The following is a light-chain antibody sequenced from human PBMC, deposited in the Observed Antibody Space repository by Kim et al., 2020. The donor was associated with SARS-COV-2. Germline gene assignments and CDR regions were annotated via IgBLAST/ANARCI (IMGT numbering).Light chain of an antibody. CDR1: QSVTSN. CDR3: HYYNKWPPWT. V-gene: IGKV3-15*01. Sequence: RERAPRPGRARQSVTSNLGWWQQKPGQAPRLVIYGASPRATGFPARFSGSGSGTNFTLAIRGLQSEDFTFHYCHYYNKWPPWTFGQGTKVDIK. J-gene: IGKJ1*01. CDR2: GAS.